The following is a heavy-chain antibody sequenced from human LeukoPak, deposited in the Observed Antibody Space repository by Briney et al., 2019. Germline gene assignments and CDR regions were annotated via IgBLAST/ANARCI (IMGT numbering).Heavy chain of an antibody. D-gene: IGHD2-15*01. Sequence: PGGSLRLSCAASGFTFSSYGMHWVRQAPGKGLEWVAFIRYDGSNKYYADSVKGRFTISRDNSKNTLYLQMNSLRAEDTAVYYCAKESSPVVAATPDYWGQGTLVTVSS. CDR2: IRYDGSNK. CDR1: GFTFSSYG. CDR3: AKESSPVVAATPDY. V-gene: IGHV3-30*02. J-gene: IGHJ4*02.